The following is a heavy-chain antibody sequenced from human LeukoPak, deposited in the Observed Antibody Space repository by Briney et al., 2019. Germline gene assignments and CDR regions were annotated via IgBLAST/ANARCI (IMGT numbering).Heavy chain of an antibody. CDR1: GFTFSDYW. CDR3: ARWRGSTSERSDY. CDR2: IKQDGSAK. D-gene: IGHD2-2*01. V-gene: IGHV3-7*01. J-gene: IGHJ4*02. Sequence: GGSLRLSCTASGFTFSDYWMTWVRQAPGKGLEWVASIKQDGSAKYYVDSVKGRFTISRDNAKNSLYLQMDSLRVEDTATYYCARWRGSTSERSDYWGPGTLVTVSS.